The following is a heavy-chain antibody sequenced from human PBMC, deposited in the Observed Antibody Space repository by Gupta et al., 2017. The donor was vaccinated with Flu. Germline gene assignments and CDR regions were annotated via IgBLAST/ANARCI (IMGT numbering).Heavy chain of an antibody. J-gene: IGHJ2*01. D-gene: IGHD1-20*01. CDR1: GGSISSSSYY. V-gene: IGHV4-39*01. CDR2: IYYSGST. Sequence: QLQLQESGPGLVKPSETLSLTCTVSGGSISSSSYYWGWIRQPPGKGLEWIGSIYYSGSTYYNPSLKSRVTISVDTSKNQFSLKLSSVTAADTAVYYCARHIIRDWYFDLWGRGTLVTVSS. CDR3: ARHIIRDWYFDL.